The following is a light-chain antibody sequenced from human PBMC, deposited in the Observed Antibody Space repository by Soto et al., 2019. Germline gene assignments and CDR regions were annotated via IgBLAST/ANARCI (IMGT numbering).Light chain of an antibody. J-gene: IGLJ1*01. Sequence: QSVLTQPRSVSGSPGQSVTISCTGTSXDVGGYNYVSWYQQHPGKAPKLVIYDVSERPSGVPDRFSGSKSGNTASLTISGLQAEDEADYYCISYTGSSTSYVFGSGTKVTVL. CDR3: ISYTGSSTSYV. V-gene: IGLV2-11*01. CDR1: SXDVGGYNY. CDR2: DVS.